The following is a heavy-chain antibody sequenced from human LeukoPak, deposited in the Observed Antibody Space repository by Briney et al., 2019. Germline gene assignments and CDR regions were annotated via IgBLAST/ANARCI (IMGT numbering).Heavy chain of an antibody. Sequence: SETLSLTCAVYGGSFSGYYWSWIRQPPGKGLEGIGEINHSGSTNYNPSLKSRVTISVDTSKNQFSLKLSSVTAADTAVYYCARGRYCSSTSCYSSWFDPWGQGTLVTVSS. CDR1: GGSFSGYY. J-gene: IGHJ5*02. V-gene: IGHV4-34*01. CDR2: INHSGST. CDR3: ARGRYCSSTSCYSSWFDP. D-gene: IGHD2-2*01.